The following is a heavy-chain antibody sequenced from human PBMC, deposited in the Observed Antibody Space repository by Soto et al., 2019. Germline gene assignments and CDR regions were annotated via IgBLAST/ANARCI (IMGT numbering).Heavy chain of an antibody. CDR2: VDPNGGGS. V-gene: IGHV1-2*04. J-gene: IGHJ4*02. CDR1: GYSFTDYK. CDR3: ATWVDDGDFEGFDF. Sequence: QGQLLQSGAEVKKPGASVKVSCKTSGYSFTDYKLHWVRQAPGQGLEWMGWVDPNGGGSNSAQKFQGSVTMTWDTSITTANLALARLTTNGTATYFCATWVDDGDFEGFDFWGQGTLVTVSS. D-gene: IGHD4-17*01.